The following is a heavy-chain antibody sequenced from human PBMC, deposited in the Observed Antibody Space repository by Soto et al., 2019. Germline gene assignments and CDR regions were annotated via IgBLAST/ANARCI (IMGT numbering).Heavy chain of an antibody. V-gene: IGHV3-23*01. Sequence: EVQLLESGGGLVQPGGSLRLSCAASGFTFSSHVMNWVRQAPGKGLEWVAAISGGGGTTYYGDSVEGRFTMSRDNSKKTLYLHMSSLRAEDTAVYYCARGPRAPPPHDYGMDVWGQGTTVTVSS. J-gene: IGHJ6*02. CDR3: ARGPRAPPPHDYGMDV. CDR2: ISGGGGTT. CDR1: GFTFSSHV.